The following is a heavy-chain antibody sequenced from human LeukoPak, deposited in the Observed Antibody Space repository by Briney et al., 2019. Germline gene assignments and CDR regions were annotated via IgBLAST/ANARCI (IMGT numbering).Heavy chain of an antibody. J-gene: IGHJ6*03. CDR1: GFTFSSYS. CDR2: ISSSSSYI. CDR3: ARADIWFGELFYMDV. Sequence: GGSLRLSCAASGFTFSSYSMNWVRQAPGKGLEWVSSISSSSSYIYYADSVKGRFTISRDNAKNSLYLQMNSLRAEDTAVYYCARADIWFGELFYMDVWGKGTTVTVSS. V-gene: IGHV3-21*01. D-gene: IGHD3-10*01.